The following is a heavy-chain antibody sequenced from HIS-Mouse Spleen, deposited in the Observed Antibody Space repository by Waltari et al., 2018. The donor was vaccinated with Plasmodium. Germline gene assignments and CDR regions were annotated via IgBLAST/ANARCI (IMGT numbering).Heavy chain of an antibody. Sequence: QVQLQESGPGLVKPSETLSLTCTVSGYSISSGYYWGWIRQPPGKGLEWIWSSYHSGSTYYNPSLKSRVTISVDTSKNQFSLKLSSVTAADTAVYYCARSLGIASSYWYFDLWGRGTLVTVSS. CDR2: SYHSGST. CDR3: ARSLGIASSYWYFDL. D-gene: IGHD2-15*01. J-gene: IGHJ2*01. CDR1: GYSISSGYY. V-gene: IGHV4-38-2*02.